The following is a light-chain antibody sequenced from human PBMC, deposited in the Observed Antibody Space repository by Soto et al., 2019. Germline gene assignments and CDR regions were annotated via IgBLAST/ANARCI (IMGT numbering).Light chain of an antibody. Sequence: EIVLTQSPGTLSLSTGERATLSFRASQSLSSNYLAWYQQKPGQAPRLLIYDSFSRATGIPDRFSGSGSGTDFTITISRLEPEDSAVYYCQQYGTLITFGQGTRLEIK. J-gene: IGKJ5*01. CDR1: QSLSSNY. CDR2: DSF. CDR3: QQYGTLIT. V-gene: IGKV3-20*01.